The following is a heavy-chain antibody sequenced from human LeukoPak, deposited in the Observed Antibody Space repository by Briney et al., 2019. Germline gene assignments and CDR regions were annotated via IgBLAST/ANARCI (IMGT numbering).Heavy chain of an antibody. CDR1: GYTFTSYG. CDR2: ISAYNGNT. J-gene: IGHJ4*02. D-gene: IGHD2-15*01. CDR3: AREAHFCSGGSCSNY. Sequence: ASVKVSCKASGYTFTSYGISWVRQAPGQGLEWMGWISAYNGNTNYAQKLQGRVTMTTDTSTSTAYMELRSLRPDDTAVYYCAREAHFCSGGSCSNYWGQGTLVTVSS. V-gene: IGHV1-18*01.